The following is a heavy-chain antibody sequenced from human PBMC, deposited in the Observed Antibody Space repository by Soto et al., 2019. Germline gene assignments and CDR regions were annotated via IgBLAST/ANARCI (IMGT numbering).Heavy chain of an antibody. CDR1: GGSISSGYYY. CDR2: IYYSGST. D-gene: IGHD4-17*01. Sequence: PSETLSLTCTVSGGSISSGYYYWSWIRQPPGKGLEWIGYIYYSGSTYYNPSLKGRVTISVDTSKNQFSLKLSSVTAADTAVYYCARSLYGDYPNFDYWGQGTLVTVSS. V-gene: IGHV4-30-4*01. CDR3: ARSLYGDYPNFDY. J-gene: IGHJ4*02.